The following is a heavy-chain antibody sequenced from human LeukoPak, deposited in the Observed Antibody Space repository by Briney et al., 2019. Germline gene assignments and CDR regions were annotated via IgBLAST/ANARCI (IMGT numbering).Heavy chain of an antibody. CDR2: IYYSGST. CDR1: GGSISSYY. J-gene: IGHJ4*02. Sequence: SETLSLTCTVSGGSISSYYWSWIRQPPGKGLEWIGYIYYSGSTNYNPSLKSRVTISVDTSKNQFSLKLSSVTAADTAVYYCAGLTIFGVVSIDYWGQGTLVTVSS. D-gene: IGHD3-3*01. CDR3: AGLTIFGVVSIDY. V-gene: IGHV4-59*01.